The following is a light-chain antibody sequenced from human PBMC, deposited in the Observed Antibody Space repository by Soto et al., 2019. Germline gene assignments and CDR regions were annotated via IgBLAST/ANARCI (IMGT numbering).Light chain of an antibody. CDR1: QGISSY. CDR2: AAS. CDR3: LQHNSYPRT. V-gene: IGKV1-8*01. Sequence: AIRMTQSPSSLSASTGDRVTITCRASQGISSYLGWYQQKPGKAPKRLIYAASSLQSGVPSRFSGSGSGTEFTLTISSLQPEDFATYYCLQHNSYPRTFGQGTKVDI. J-gene: IGKJ1*01.